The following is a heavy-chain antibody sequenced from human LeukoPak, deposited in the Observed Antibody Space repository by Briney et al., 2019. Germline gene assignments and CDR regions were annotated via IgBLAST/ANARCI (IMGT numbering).Heavy chain of an antibody. CDR2: VSNSGAAT. CDR3: AKEAFRPALLDF. D-gene: IGHD2-21*01. Sequence: GSLGLPCATSGFNFSLSSLTWVRQPPGKGLEWGATVSNSGAATYYADSVQGRFSISRDNSKNTVSLEMSNLRTDDTAIYYCAKEAFRPALLDFWGQGSLVTVSS. CDR1: GFNFSLSS. J-gene: IGHJ4*02. V-gene: IGHV3-23*01.